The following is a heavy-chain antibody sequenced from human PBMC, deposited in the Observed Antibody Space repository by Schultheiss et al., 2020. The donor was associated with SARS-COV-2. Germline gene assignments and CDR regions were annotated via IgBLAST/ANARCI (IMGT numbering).Heavy chain of an antibody. V-gene: IGHV4-61*08. D-gene: IGHD4-11*01. CDR2: IYYSGST. CDR1: GGSISSGGYY. Sequence: SETLSLTCTVSGGSISSGGYYWSWIRQPPGKGLEWIGYIYYSGSTNYNPSLKSRVTISVDTSKNQFSLKLSSVTAADTAVYYCARATVTNEWNWFDPWGQGTLVTVSS. J-gene: IGHJ5*02. CDR3: ARATVTNEWNWFDP.